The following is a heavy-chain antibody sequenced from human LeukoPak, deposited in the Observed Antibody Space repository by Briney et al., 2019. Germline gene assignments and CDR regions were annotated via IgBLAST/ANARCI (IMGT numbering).Heavy chain of an antibody. CDR1: GFTFSNYW. Sequence: PGGSLRLSCAASGFTFSNYWMSWVRQAPGKGLEWVAKIKQDGSEKYYADSVKGRFTISRDNAKSSLYLQLNSLRVEETSVYHCASTQTFDYWGQGTLVTVPS. CDR2: IKQDGSEK. V-gene: IGHV3-7*05. CDR3: ASTQTFDY. J-gene: IGHJ4*02.